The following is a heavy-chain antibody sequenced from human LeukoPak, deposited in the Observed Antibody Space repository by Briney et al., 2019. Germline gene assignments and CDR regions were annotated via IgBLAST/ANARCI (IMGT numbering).Heavy chain of an antibody. J-gene: IGHJ3*02. CDR2: VSGSSSFI. CDR1: GFTFNRHA. D-gene: IGHD3-10*01. Sequence: GGSLRLSCAASGFTFNRHAMNWVRQAPGKGLEWVSSVSGSSSFIYYADSVKGRFTISRDNAKNSLFLQMNSLRVEDTAVYYCARDRTYFYDSGSYYHPAPDAFDIWGQGTMVTVSS. V-gene: IGHV3-21*01. CDR3: ARDRTYFYDSGSYYHPAPDAFDI.